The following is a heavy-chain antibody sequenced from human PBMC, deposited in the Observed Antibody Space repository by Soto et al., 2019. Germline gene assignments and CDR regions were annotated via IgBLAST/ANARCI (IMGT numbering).Heavy chain of an antibody. J-gene: IGHJ4*02. Sequence: QVQLQESGPGLVKPSQTLSLTCTVSGGSISSGGYYWSWIRQHPGKGLEWIGYIYYSGSTYYNPSLKSRVTRSVDTSKNQFSLKLSSVTAADTAVYYCARLSDSSGYYPFDYWGQGTLVTVSS. V-gene: IGHV4-31*03. D-gene: IGHD3-22*01. CDR2: IYYSGST. CDR3: ARLSDSSGYYPFDY. CDR1: GGSISSGGYY.